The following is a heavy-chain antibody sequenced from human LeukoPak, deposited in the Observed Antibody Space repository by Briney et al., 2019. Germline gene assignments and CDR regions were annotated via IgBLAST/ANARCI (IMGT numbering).Heavy chain of an antibody. CDR3: ARGGDGYNVFDY. Sequence: SVKVSCEASGGTFSSYAISWVRQAPGQGLEWMGGIIPIFGTANYAQKFQGRVTITADESTSTAYMELSSLRSEDTAVYYCARGGDGYNVFDYWGQGTLVTVSS. CDR2: IIPIFGTA. J-gene: IGHJ4*02. V-gene: IGHV1-69*13. CDR1: GGTFSSYA. D-gene: IGHD5-24*01.